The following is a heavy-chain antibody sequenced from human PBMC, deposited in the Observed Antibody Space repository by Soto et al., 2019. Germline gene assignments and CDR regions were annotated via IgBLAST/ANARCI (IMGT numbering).Heavy chain of an antibody. CDR1: GGPVSGYY. CDR2: INHSGST. V-gene: IGHV4-34*01. J-gene: IGHJ4*02. D-gene: IGHD3-22*01. CDR3: ARTFRSYYDSSGYYYGPGFDY. Sequence: ETLSLTCAVYGGPVSGYYWSWIRQHPGKGLEWFGEINHSGSTNYNPSLKSRVTISVDTSKNQFSLKLSSVTAADTAVYYCARTFRSYYDSSGYYYGPGFDYWGQGTLLTVSS.